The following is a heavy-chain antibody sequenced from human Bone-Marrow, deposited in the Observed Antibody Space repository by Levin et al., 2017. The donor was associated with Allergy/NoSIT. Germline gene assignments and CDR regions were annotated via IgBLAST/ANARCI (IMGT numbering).Heavy chain of an antibody. Sequence: EKLSLTCTVSGDSITSYYWSWVRQPPGKGLEWGGEREEKGRKKEKKEGERRVTISIDTSKSQFSLRLTSVTAADTAIYYCAVGVAAAESTGGYYYYYMDVWGKGTAVTVSS. J-gene: IGHJ6*03. D-gene: IGHD6-13*01. V-gene: IGHV4-59*01. CDR1: GDSITSYY. CDR3: AVGVAAAESTGGYYYYYMDV. CDR2: REEKGRK.